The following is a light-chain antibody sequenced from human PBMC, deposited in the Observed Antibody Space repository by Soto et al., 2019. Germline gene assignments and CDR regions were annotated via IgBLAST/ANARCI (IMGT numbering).Light chain of an antibody. V-gene: IGKV1-5*03. Sequence: DIQMTQSPSTLSASVGDRVTITCRASQSISSWLAWYQQKPGKAPKLLIYKASSLESGVPSRFSGSGSETEFTLTISSLQPDDFATYYCKQYNSYWTFGQGTKV. CDR1: QSISSW. J-gene: IGKJ1*01. CDR3: KQYNSYWT. CDR2: KAS.